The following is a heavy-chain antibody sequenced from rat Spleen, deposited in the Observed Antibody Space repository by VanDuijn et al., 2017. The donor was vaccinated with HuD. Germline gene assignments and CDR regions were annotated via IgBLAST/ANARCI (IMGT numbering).Heavy chain of an antibody. Sequence: EVQLVESGGGLVQPGRSLKLSCAASGFTFSNYYMAWVRQAPTKGLEWVAYISAGGDNTYYRDSVKGRFTISRDNSKNTLYLQMDSLRSEDTATYYCARGLYSSYIYGVMDAWGQGASVTVSS. CDR2: ISAGGDNT. J-gene: IGHJ4*01. CDR1: GFTFSNYY. D-gene: IGHD1-2*01. CDR3: ARGLYSSYIYGVMDA. V-gene: IGHV5S23*01.